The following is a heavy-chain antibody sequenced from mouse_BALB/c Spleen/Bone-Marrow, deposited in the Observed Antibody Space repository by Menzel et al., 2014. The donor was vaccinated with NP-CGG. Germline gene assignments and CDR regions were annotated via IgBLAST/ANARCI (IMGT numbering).Heavy chain of an antibody. Sequence: VQLQQSGPELIKSGASVKMSCKASGYTFTSYVIHWVKQKPGQGLEWIGSINPYNDDTNYNEEFKGKATLTSDKSSSTTYMELSSLTSEDSAVYYCARSYGKGSCYFEYWGQGTTHTVSS. J-gene: IGHJ2*01. D-gene: IGHD2-1*01. CDR2: INPYNDDT. V-gene: IGHV1-14*01. CDR1: GYTFTSYV. CDR3: ARSYGKGSCYFEY.